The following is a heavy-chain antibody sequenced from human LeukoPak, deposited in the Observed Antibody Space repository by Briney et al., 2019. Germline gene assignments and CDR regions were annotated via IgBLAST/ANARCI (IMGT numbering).Heavy chain of an antibody. Sequence: ASVKVSCKASGYTFTGYYMHWVRQAPGQGLEWMGRINPNSGGTNYAQKFQGRVTVTRDTSISTAYMELSRLRSDDTAVYYCARGYNWNYAWDYRGQGTLVTVSS. CDR3: ARGYNWNYAWDY. V-gene: IGHV1-2*06. CDR2: INPNSGGT. CDR1: GYTFTGYY. J-gene: IGHJ4*02. D-gene: IGHD1-7*01.